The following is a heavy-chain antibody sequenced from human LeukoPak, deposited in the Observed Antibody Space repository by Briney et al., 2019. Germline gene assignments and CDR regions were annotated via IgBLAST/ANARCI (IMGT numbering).Heavy chain of an antibody. V-gene: IGHV5-51*01. CDR1: GYSFTDYW. J-gene: IGHJ4*02. D-gene: IGHD6-19*01. CDR2: IYPGDSET. CDR3: ARRGSGWYYFDY. Sequence: ESLKISCKVSGYSFTDYWIGWVRQMPGKGLEWMVIIYPGDSETRYSPSFQGQVTISADKSISTVYLQWTSLKASDTAIYYCARRGSGWYYFDYWGQGTLVTVSS.